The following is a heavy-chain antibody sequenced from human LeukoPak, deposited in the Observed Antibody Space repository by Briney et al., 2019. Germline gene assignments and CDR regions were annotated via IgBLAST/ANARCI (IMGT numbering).Heavy chain of an antibody. CDR1: GFTFVSYD. CDR2: MSPKSGNT. V-gene: IGHV1-8*01. J-gene: IGHJ4*02. Sequence: ASVKVSCKASGFTFVSYDINWVRQATGQGPEWMGWMSPKSGNTGYAQKFQGRVTMTRDTSINTAYMELSGLISEDTAVYYCTRGPPNWGYDFWGQGTLVTVSS. CDR3: TRGPPNWGYDF. D-gene: IGHD7-27*01.